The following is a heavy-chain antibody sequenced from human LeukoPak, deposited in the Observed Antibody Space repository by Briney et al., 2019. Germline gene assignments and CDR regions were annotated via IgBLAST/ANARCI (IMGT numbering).Heavy chain of an antibody. V-gene: IGHV1-24*01. CDR2: FYPEDGET. Sequence: ASVKVSCKVSGYTLTELSMHWVRQAPGKGLEWMGGFYPEDGETIYAQKFQGRVTMTEDTSTDTAYMELSSLRPKDTAVYYCATEVPGWLVRNYWGQGTLVTVSS. J-gene: IGHJ4*02. CDR3: ATEVPGWLVRNY. D-gene: IGHD6-19*01. CDR1: GYTLTELS.